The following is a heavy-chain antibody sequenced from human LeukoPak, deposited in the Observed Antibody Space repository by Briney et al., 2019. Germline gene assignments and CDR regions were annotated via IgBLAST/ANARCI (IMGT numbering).Heavy chain of an antibody. CDR2: ISGSGATT. CDR3: ANGGIAETGSVY. V-gene: IGHV3-23*01. Sequence: GGSLRLSCAASGFTFAAYAMTWVRQAPGKGLECVSAISGSGATTYYADSVTGRFTISRDNSKNTLYLQMTGLRAEDTAVYYCANGGIAETGSVYWGQGTLVTVSS. CDR1: GFTFAAYA. D-gene: IGHD6-13*01. J-gene: IGHJ4*02.